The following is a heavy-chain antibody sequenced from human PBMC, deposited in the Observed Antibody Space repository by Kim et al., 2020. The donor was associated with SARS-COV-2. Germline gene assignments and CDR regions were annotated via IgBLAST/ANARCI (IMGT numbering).Heavy chain of an antibody. D-gene: IGHD3-22*01. J-gene: IGHJ6*02. Sequence: GRFTISRDNSKNTLYLQMNSLRAEDTAVYYCARDDIYYYDSSGTTGGMDVWGQGTTVTVSS. CDR3: ARDDIYYYDSSGTTGGMDV. V-gene: IGHV3-53*01.